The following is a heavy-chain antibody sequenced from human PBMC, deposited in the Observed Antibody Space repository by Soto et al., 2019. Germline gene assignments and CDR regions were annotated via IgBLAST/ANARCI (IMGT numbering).Heavy chain of an antibody. CDR1: VGSISSGGYS. V-gene: IGHV4-30-2*01. CDR2: IYHSGST. CDR3: ARAKGAVAAAGKGWFEP. D-gene: IGHD6-13*01. J-gene: IGHJ5*02. Sequence: PSETLSLTCAFSVGSISSGGYSCSWIRQPPWKGLEWIGYIYHSGSTYYNPSLKSRVTISVDRSKNQFSLKLSSVTAADTAVYYCARAKGAVAAAGKGWFEPWGQRTLISVSS.